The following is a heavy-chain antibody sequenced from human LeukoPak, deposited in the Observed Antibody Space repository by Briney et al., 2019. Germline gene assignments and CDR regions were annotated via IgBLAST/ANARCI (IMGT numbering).Heavy chain of an antibody. CDR2: IWHDGNRK. D-gene: IGHD1/OR15-1a*01. CDR1: GFTFSSYD. V-gene: IGHV3-33*01. CDR3: TRAAGITGTSRDNWFDP. Sequence: GGSLRLSCVASGFTFSSYDMHWVRRAPGKGLEWVASIWHDGNRKYHADSVEGRFTISRDNSKNTVYVQMNSLRADDTAVYYCTRAAGITGTSRDNWFDPWGQGTLVIVSS. J-gene: IGHJ5*02.